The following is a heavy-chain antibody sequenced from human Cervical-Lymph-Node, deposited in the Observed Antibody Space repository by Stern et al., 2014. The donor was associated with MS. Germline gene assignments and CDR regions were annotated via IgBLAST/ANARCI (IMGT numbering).Heavy chain of an antibody. D-gene: IGHD1-1*01. Sequence: EVQLVESGGGLVKPGGSLRLSCAASGFTFSTYTMNWVRQAPGKGLEWVSSISSTSDFIYYADSLKGRFTISRDNAKNSVYLQMNSLRAEDTAVYYCARVLVGATTKWLDVWGQGTTVTVSS. J-gene: IGHJ6*02. V-gene: IGHV3-21*01. CDR1: GFTFSTYT. CDR2: ISSTSDFI. CDR3: ARVLVGATTKWLDV.